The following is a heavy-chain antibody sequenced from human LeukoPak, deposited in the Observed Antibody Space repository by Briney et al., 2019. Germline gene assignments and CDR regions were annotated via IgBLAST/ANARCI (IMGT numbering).Heavy chain of an antibody. CDR2: IYHSGST. V-gene: IGHV4-38-2*02. Sequence: RPSETLSLTCTVSGYSISSGYYWGWIRQPPGKGLEWIGSIYHSGSTYYNPSLKSRVTISVDTSKNQFSLKLSSVTAADTAVYYCARDGTKYYYDSSGYSPDRPYNNWFDPWDQGTLVTVSS. J-gene: IGHJ5*02. D-gene: IGHD3-22*01. CDR1: GYSISSGYY. CDR3: ARDGTKYYYDSSGYSPDRPYNNWFDP.